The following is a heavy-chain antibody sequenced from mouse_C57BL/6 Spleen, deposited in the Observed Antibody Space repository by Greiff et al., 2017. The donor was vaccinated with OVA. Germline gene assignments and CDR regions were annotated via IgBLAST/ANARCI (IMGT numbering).Heavy chain of an antibody. V-gene: IGHV1-54*01. Sequence: QVQLQQSGAELVRPGTSVKVSCKASGYAFTNYLIEWVKQRPGQGLEWIGVINPGRGGTNYNEKFKGKATLTADKSSSTAYMQLSSLTSEDSAVYFCARPMEPGGYFYCWGQGTTLTVAS. CDR3: ARPMEPGGYFYC. J-gene: IGHJ2*01. CDR2: INPGRGGT. CDR1: GYAFTNYL.